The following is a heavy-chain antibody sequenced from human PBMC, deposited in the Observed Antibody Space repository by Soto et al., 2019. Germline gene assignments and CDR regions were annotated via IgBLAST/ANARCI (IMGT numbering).Heavy chain of an antibody. V-gene: IGHV4-34*01. CDR2: INHSGST. Sequence: PSETLSLTCAFYGGSFSGYYWSWIRQPPGKGLEWIGEINHSGSTNYNPSLKSRVTISVDTSKNQFSLKLSSVTAADTAVYYCARSCGSCYYYYYYYMDVWGKGTTVTVSS. J-gene: IGHJ6*03. CDR1: GGSFSGYY. CDR3: ARSCGSCYYYYYYYMDV. D-gene: IGHD2-15*01.